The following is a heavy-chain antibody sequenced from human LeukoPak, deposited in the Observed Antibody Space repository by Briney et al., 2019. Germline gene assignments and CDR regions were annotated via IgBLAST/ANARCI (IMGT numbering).Heavy chain of an antibody. CDR2: ISSSSSYI. D-gene: IGHD3-10*02. J-gene: IGHJ6*04. Sequence: GGSLRLSCAASGFTFSSTFSMTWVRQAPGKGLEWVSSISSSSSYIYYADSVKGRFTISRDSAKNSLYLQMNSLRAEDTAVYYCAELGITMIGGVWGKGTTVTISS. V-gene: IGHV3-21*01. CDR3: AELGITMIGGV. CDR1: GFTFSSTFS.